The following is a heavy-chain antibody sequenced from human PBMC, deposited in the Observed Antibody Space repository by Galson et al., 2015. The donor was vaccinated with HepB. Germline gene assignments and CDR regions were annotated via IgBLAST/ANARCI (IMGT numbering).Heavy chain of an antibody. CDR3: ARDYQGGGWYFGGYYYGMDV. CDR2: ISYDGSNK. CDR1: GFTFSSYA. J-gene: IGHJ6*02. Sequence: SLRLSCAASGFTFSSYAMHWVRQAPGKGLEWVAVISYDGSNKYYADSVKGRFTISRDNSKNTLYLQMNSLRAEDTAVYYCARDYQGGGWYFGGYYYGMDVWGQGTTVTVSS. V-gene: IGHV3-30-3*01. D-gene: IGHD6-19*01.